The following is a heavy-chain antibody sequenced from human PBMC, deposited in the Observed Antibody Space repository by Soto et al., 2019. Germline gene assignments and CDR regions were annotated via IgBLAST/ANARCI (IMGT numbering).Heavy chain of an antibody. J-gene: IGHJ4*02. CDR1: GFTFGNYW. V-gene: IGHV3-74*03. D-gene: IGHD1-1*01. CDR2: INKHGNST. CDR3: TTVTTPSDY. Sequence: DVQLVASGGELVQPGGSLRLSCVVSGFTFGNYWMHWVRQAPGKGLVWVSRINKHGNSTAYADSVKGRFTVSRDNARNTVFLQMDSLRADDTAVYYCTTVTTPSDYWGQGTLVTVSS.